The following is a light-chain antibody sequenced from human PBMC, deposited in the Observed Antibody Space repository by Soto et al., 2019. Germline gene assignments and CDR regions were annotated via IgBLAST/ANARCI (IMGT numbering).Light chain of an antibody. CDR1: SRYVGGYNY. CDR3: SSYTASSTYV. Sequence: QSVLTQPASVSGSPGQSITISCTGTSRYVGGYNYVSWYQHHPGKAPKLMIFDVSNRPSGVSNRFSGSKSGNTASLTISGLQAEDEADYYCSSYTASSTYVFGTGTKVTVL. J-gene: IGLJ1*01. V-gene: IGLV2-14*03. CDR2: DVS.